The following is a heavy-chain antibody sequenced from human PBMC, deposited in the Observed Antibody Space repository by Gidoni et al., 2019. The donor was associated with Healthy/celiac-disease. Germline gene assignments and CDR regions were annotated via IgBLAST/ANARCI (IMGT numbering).Heavy chain of an antibody. CDR2: ISYDGSNK. V-gene: IGHV3-30-3*01. CDR1: GFTFSSYA. J-gene: IGHJ4*02. Sequence: QVQLVASGGGVVPSGMSLRLSCAAAGFTFSSYAMQWVRQAPGKGLEWVAVISYDGSNKYYADSVKGRFTISRDNSKNTLYLQMNSLRAEDTAVYYCARTYDILTGPEDYWGQGTLVTVSS. D-gene: IGHD3-9*01. CDR3: ARTYDILTGPEDY.